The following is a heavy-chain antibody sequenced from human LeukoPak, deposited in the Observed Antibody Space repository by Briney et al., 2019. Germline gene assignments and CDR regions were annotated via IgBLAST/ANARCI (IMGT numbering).Heavy chain of an antibody. CDR3: AKVPQYLIYDSSGYYFDY. V-gene: IGHV3-23*01. CDR2: ISGSGGST. J-gene: IGHJ4*02. CDR1: GFTFSSYA. Sequence: GGSLRLSCAASGFTFSSYAMSWVRQAPGKGLEWVSAISGSGGSTYYADSVKGRFTISRDNSKNTLYLQMSSLRAEDTAVYYCAKVPQYLIYDSSGYYFDYWGQGTLVTVSS. D-gene: IGHD3-22*01.